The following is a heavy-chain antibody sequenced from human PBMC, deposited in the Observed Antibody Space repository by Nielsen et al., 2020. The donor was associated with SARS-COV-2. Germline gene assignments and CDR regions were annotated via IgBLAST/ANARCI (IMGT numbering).Heavy chain of an antibody. J-gene: IGHJ4*02. Sequence: GSLRLSCTVSSGSISGYHWSWVRQPPGKGLEWIGYIHSGGTTNYNPSLRSRVALSIDTSKNVFFLKLTSVTAADTAVYFCARGWNYADHWGQGALVTVSS. V-gene: IGHV4-59*01. CDR1: SGSISGYH. D-gene: IGHD1-7*01. CDR3: ARGWNYADH. CDR2: IHSGGTT.